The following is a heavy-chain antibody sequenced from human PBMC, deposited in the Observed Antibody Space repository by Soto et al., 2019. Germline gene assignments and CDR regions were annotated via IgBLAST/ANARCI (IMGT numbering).Heavy chain of an antibody. D-gene: IGHD2-21*02. CDR2: INAGNGNT. J-gene: IGHJ4*02. V-gene: IGHV1-3*05. CDR1: GYTLTSYA. Sequence: QVQLVQSGAEEKKPGAPVKVSCKASGYTLTSYAMHWVRQAPGQRLEWMGWINAGNGNTKYSQKFQGRVTITRDTSASTAYMELSSLTSEDTAVYYCARSIVVVTALDYWGQGTLVTVSS. CDR3: ARSIVVVTALDY.